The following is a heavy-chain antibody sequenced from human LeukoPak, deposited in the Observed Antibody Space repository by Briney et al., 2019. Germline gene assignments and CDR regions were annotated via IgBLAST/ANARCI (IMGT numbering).Heavy chain of an antibody. J-gene: IGHJ5*02. CDR2: IIPIFGTA. V-gene: IGHV1-69*13. Sequence: SVKVSCKASGGTFSSYAISWVRQAPGQGLEWMGGIIPIFGTANYAQKFQGRVTITADESTSTAYMELSSLRSEDTAVYYCARTGSALGSYPGSWGQGTLVTVSS. CDR3: ARTGSALGSYPGS. D-gene: IGHD1-26*01. CDR1: GGTFSSYA.